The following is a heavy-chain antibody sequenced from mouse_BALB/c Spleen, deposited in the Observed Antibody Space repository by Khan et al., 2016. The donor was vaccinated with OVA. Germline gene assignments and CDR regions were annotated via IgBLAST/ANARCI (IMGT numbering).Heavy chain of an antibody. V-gene: IGHV2-2*02. CDR1: GFSLSSYG. CDR2: IWSGGST. CDR3: ARGGLPFTY. D-gene: IGHD2-13*01. J-gene: IGHJ3*01. Sequence: QVQLKQSGPGLVQPSQSLSITCTVSGFSLSSYGVHWVRQSPGKGLEWVGVIWSGGSTDINAAFLYRRSISNDNSYTQAFFKMNSLQTTDSAIYNCARGGLPFTYWGQGTVVTVSA.